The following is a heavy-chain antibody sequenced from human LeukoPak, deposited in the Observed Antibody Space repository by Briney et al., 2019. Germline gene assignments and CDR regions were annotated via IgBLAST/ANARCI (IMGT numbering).Heavy chain of an antibody. D-gene: IGHD5-18*01. V-gene: IGHV3-21*01. CDR3: ARGGQLPDLCLDY. Sequence: GGSLRLSCAASGFTFSSYSMNWVRQAPGKGLEWVSSISSSSSYIYYADSVKGRFTISRDNAKNSLYLQMNSLRAEDTAVYYCARGGQLPDLCLDYWGQGTLVTVSS. CDR1: GFTFSSYS. J-gene: IGHJ4*02. CDR2: ISSSSSYI.